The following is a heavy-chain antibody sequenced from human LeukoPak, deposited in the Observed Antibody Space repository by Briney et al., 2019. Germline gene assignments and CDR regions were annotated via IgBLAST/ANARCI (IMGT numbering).Heavy chain of an antibody. CDR3: ARDCSGGSCYSASHYYGMVV. CDR2: ISSSGSTI. Sequence: PGGSLRLSCAASGFTFSTYEMNWVRQAPGKGLEWVSYISSSGSTIYYADSVKGRFTISRDNAKNSLYLQMNSLRAEDTAVYYCARDCSGGSCYSASHYYGMVVWGQGTTVTVSS. V-gene: IGHV3-48*03. CDR1: GFTFSTYE. J-gene: IGHJ6*02. D-gene: IGHD2-15*01.